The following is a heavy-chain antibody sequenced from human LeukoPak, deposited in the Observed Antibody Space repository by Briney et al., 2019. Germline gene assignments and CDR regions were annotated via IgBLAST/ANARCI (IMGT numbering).Heavy chain of an antibody. V-gene: IGHV3-30*02. CDR3: AKDHLAYISSPTYWYFDL. Sequence: GGSLRLSCAASGFTFSSYGMHWVRQAPGKGLEWVAFIRYDGSNKYYADSVKGRFTISRDNSKNTLYLQMNSLRAEDTAVYYCAKDHLAYISSPTYWYFDLWGRGTLVTVSS. CDR2: IRYDGSNK. J-gene: IGHJ2*01. D-gene: IGHD6-13*01. CDR1: GFTFSSYG.